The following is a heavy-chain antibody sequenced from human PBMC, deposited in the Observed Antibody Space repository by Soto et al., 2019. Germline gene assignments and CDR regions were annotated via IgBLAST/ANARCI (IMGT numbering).Heavy chain of an antibody. D-gene: IGHD3-10*01. Sequence: QVQLVQSGAEVKKPGASVKVSCKASGYTFTSYAMHWVRQAPGQRLEWMGWINAGNGNTKYSQKFQGRVTITRDTCAXTXFMELSSLRSEDTAVYYCARGRFYYGSGSSLYYFDYWGQGTLVTVSS. CDR1: GYTFTSYA. CDR2: INAGNGNT. CDR3: ARGRFYYGSGSSLYYFDY. V-gene: IGHV1-3*01. J-gene: IGHJ4*02.